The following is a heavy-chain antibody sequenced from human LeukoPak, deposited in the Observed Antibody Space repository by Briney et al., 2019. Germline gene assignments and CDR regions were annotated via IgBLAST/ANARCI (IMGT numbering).Heavy chain of an antibody. J-gene: IGHJ4*02. V-gene: IGHV4-59*08. D-gene: IGHD7-27*01. Sequence: ASETLSLSCSVSGASINSYYWSWIRQPPGKGLEWIGNIYYNRSTSYHPSLKSRVTISVDTSTNQFSLKLSSLTAADTAVYYCARAIRTGLGIGSFDGWGQGTLVTVSS. CDR3: ARAIRTGLGIGSFDG. CDR2: IYYNRST. CDR1: GASINSYY.